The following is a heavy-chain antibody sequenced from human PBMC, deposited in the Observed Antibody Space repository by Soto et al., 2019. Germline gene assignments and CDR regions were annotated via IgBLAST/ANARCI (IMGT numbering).Heavy chain of an antibody. CDR3: ARSLRYSGYDFDKPGPYFDY. CDR1: GGSISSYY. Sequence: SETLSLTCTVSGGSISSYYWSWIRQPPGKGLEWIGYIYYSGSTNYNPSLKSRVTISVDTSKNQFSLKLSSVTAADTAVYYCARSLRYSGYDFDKPGPYFDYWGQGTLVTVSS. D-gene: IGHD5-12*01. V-gene: IGHV4-59*08. CDR2: IYYSGST. J-gene: IGHJ4*02.